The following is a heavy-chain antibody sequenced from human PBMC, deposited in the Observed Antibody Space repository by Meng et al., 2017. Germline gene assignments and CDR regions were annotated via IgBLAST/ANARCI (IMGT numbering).Heavy chain of an antibody. D-gene: IGHD3-22*01. J-gene: IGHJ4*02. CDR3: ARDRNYYYDSSGYYYFDY. CDR2: IIPIFGTA. CDR1: GGTFSSYA. Sequence: QGRMGQSGAEVKKPGSSVKVSCQASGGTFSSYAISWVRQAPGQGLEWMGGIIPIFGTANYAQKFQGRVTITADKSTSTAYMELSSLRSEDTAVYYCARDRNYYYDSSGYYYFDYWGQGTLVTVSS. V-gene: IGHV1-69*06.